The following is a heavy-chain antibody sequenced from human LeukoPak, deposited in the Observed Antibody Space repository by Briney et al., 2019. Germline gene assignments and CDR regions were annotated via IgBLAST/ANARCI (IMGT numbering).Heavy chain of an antibody. J-gene: IGHJ4*02. CDR3: AHGLPGFITIIDRTPAEYYFDY. D-gene: IGHD3-9*01. CDR2: IYWNDDK. Sequence: SGPTLVNPTQTLTLTCTFSGFSLSTSGVGVGWIRQPPGKALEWLALIYWNDDKRYSPSLKSRLTITKDTSKNQVVLTMTNMDPVDTATYYCAHGLPGFITIIDRTPAEYYFDYWGQGTLVTVSS. CDR1: GFSLSTSGVG. V-gene: IGHV2-5*01.